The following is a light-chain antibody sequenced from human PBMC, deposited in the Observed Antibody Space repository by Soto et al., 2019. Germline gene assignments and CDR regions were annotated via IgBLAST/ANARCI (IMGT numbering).Light chain of an antibody. CDR1: KLGDKY. J-gene: IGLJ2*01. V-gene: IGLV3-1*01. Sequence: SYELTQPPSVSVSPGQTASITCSGDKLGDKYACWYQQKPGQSPVLVIYQDSKRPSGIPARFSGSNSGNTATLTISGTQAMDEADYYGQAWDSSTVRVFGGGTKLTVI. CDR2: QDS. CDR3: QAWDSSTVRV.